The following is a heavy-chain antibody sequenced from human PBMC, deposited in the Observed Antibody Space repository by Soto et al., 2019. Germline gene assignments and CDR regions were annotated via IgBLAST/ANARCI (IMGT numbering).Heavy chain of an antibody. V-gene: IGHV3-73*02. CDR1: GFSFSDSA. Sequence: EVQLVESGGGLVQPGGSLKLSCAASGFSFSDSAMHWVRQASGKGLEWVGRIGSKGQNYATTYAASVKGRFIISTDESKNTAHLEMNSLKTEDTAVYYCTKYSGTSSAPAALGQGNLVTVSS. J-gene: IGHJ5*02. D-gene: IGHD1-26*01. CDR3: TKYSGTSSAPAA. CDR2: IGSKGQNYAT.